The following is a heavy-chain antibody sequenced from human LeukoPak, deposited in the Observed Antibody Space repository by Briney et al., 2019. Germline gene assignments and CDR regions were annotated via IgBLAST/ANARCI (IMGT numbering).Heavy chain of an antibody. CDR1: GGSFSVYY. CDR3: ARGSSGSYRPYYYYYGMDV. CDR2: INHSGST. Sequence: SETLSLTCAVYGGSFSVYYWSWIRQPPGKGLEWIGEINHSGSTNYNPSLKSRVTISVDTSKNQFSLKLSSVTAAGTAVYYCARGSSGSYRPYYYYYGMDVWGQGTTVTVSS. J-gene: IGHJ6*02. D-gene: IGHD3-22*01. V-gene: IGHV4-34*01.